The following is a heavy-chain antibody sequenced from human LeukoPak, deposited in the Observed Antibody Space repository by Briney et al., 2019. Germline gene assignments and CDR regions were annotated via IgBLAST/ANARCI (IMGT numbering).Heavy chain of an antibody. J-gene: IGHJ5*02. Sequence: GASVKVSCKASGYTFSNYNVHWVRQAPGQGLEWMGWINTNTGNPTYAQGFTGRFVFSLDTSVSTAYLQISSLKAEDTAVYYCARGRAPLLPDTWGQGTLVTVSS. D-gene: IGHD3-22*01. CDR3: ARGRAPLLPDT. CDR2: INTNTGNP. CDR1: GYTFSNYN. V-gene: IGHV7-4-1*02.